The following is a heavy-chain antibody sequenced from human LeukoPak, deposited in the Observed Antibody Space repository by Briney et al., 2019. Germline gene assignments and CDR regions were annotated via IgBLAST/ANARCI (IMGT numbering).Heavy chain of an antibody. V-gene: IGHV3-21*01. CDR1: GFTFRSYS. D-gene: IGHD2-2*01. CDR2: ISSSSSYI. CDR3: ARGVTYQPLLGY. J-gene: IGHJ4*02. Sequence: GGSLRLSCAASGFTFRSYSMNWVRHAPGRGLEWVSSISSSSSYIYYADSVKGRFTISRDNAKNTLYLQMNSLRAEDTAVYYCARGVTYQPLLGYWGQGTLVTVSS.